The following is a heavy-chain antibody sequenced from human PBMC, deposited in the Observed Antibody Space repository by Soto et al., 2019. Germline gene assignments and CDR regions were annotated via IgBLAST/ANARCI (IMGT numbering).Heavy chain of an antibody. CDR3: ARGLTIFGVESGLYYYYGMDV. Sequence: GGSLRLSCAASGFTFSSYAMHWVRQAPGKGLEWVAVISYDGSNKYYADSVKGRFTISRDNSKNTLYLQMNSLRAVDTAVYYCARGLTIFGVESGLYYYYGMDVWGQGTTVTVSS. J-gene: IGHJ6*02. D-gene: IGHD3-3*01. CDR2: ISYDGSNK. V-gene: IGHV3-30-3*01. CDR1: GFTFSSYA.